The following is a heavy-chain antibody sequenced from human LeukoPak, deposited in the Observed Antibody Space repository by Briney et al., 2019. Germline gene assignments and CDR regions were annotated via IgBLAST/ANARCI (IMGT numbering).Heavy chain of an antibody. CDR1: GDSISSGDYY. CDR2: ISSSGST. V-gene: IGHV4-61*02. J-gene: IGHJ4*02. CDR3: ARGSFLFDY. D-gene: IGHD2-15*01. Sequence: SETLSLTCTVSGDSISSGDYYWSWIRQPAGKGLEWIGRISSSGSTNHNPSLKSRVTISVDTSKNQFSLKLSSVTAADTAVYYCARGSFLFDYWGQGTLVTVSS.